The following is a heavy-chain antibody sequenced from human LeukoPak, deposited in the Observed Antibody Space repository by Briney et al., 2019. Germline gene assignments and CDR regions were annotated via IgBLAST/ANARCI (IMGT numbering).Heavy chain of an antibody. Sequence: SETLSLTCTVSGGSMSGFFWTWIRQPPGRELEWIGSIYYSGSSTKYNPSLKSRVTISADTSKSQFSLNLNSAIAADTAVYYCARTSRHFYGSGTNLTPWPAGMDVWGQGTTVTVSS. V-gene: IGHV4-59*01. D-gene: IGHD3-10*01. J-gene: IGHJ6*02. CDR1: GGSMSGFF. CDR3: ARTSRHFYGSGTNLTPWPAGMDV. CDR2: IYYSGSST.